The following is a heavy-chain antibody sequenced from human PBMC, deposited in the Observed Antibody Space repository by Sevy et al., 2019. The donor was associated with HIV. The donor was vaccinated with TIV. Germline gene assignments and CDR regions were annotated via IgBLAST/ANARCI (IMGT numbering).Heavy chain of an antibody. CDR1: GFTFSTYT. Sequence: GGSLRLSCAASGFTFSTYTMNWVRQAPGKGLEWVSSISFSSNYIYYADSVKGRFTISRDNAKNSLYLQMSSLRAEDTAVYYCARPYGSGSWEAFDIWGQRTMVTISS. J-gene: IGHJ3*02. CDR3: ARPYGSGSWEAFDI. D-gene: IGHD3-10*01. CDR2: ISFSSNYI. V-gene: IGHV3-21*01.